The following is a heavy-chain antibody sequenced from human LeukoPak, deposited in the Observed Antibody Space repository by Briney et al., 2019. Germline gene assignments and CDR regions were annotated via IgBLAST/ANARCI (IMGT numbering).Heavy chain of an antibody. D-gene: IGHD6-19*01. J-gene: IGHJ6*03. V-gene: IGHV3-49*04. CDR2: IRSKAYGGTT. CDR1: GFDFSTYA. CDR3: TRDDRIGGWYLAYYYYYYMDV. Sequence: GGSLRLSCAASGFDFSTYAMSWVRQAPGKGLEWVGFIRSKAYGGTTEYAASVKGRFTISRDDSKSIAYLQMNSLKAEDTAVYYCTRDDRIGGWYLAYYYYYYMDVWGKGTTVTISS.